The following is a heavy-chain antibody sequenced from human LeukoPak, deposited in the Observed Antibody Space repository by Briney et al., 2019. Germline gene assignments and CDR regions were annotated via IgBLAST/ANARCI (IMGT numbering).Heavy chain of an antibody. CDR3: ARELH. D-gene: IGHD1-26*01. Sequence: GGSLRLSCAASGFTFSSYEMNWVRQAPGKGLEWVSVIYSGGTSYYADSVKGRFTISRDNSKNTLFLQMNSLRAEDTAVYYCARELHWGQGTLVTVSS. CDR2: IYSGGTS. J-gene: IGHJ4*02. V-gene: IGHV3-66*02. CDR1: GFTFSSYE.